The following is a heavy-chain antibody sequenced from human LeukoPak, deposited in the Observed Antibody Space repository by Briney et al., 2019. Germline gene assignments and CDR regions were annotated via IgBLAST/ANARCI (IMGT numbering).Heavy chain of an antibody. CDR1: GFTFSSYS. V-gene: IGHV3-48*04. CDR2: ISSSSSTI. CDR3: ARTRGPLLPEH. D-gene: IGHD3-22*01. J-gene: IGHJ1*01. Sequence: GGSLRLSCAASGFTFSSYSMNWVRQAPGKGLEWVSYISSSSSTIYYADSVKGRFTISRDNAKNSLYLQMNSLRAEDTAVYYCARTRGPLLPEHWGQGTLVTVSS.